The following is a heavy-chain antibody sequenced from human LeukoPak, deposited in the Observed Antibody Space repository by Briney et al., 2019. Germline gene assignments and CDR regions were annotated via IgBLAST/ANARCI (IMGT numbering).Heavy chain of an antibody. J-gene: IGHJ1*01. CDR2: VGSSGTYI. CDR3: ARGPSYFQH. Sequence: GGSLRLSCAASGFTFSTYTMTWVRQTPGKGLEWVSSVGSSGTYIYYGDSMKGRFTISRDNAKSSLYLQMISLRAEDTAVYYCARGPSYFQHWGQGTLVTVSS. CDR1: GFTFSTYT. V-gene: IGHV3-21*06.